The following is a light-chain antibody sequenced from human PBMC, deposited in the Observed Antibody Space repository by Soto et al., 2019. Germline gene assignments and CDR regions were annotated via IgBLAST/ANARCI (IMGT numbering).Light chain of an antibody. J-gene: IGKJ5*01. CDR2: AAS. CDR3: QHFSNSPSNT. CDR1: QSVYRNY. Sequence: EMVLTQSPGTLSLSPGDGATLCCRAGQSVYRNYLAWYQQKPGQAPRLLIYAASTRATGIPVRFSGSGSGTDFTLTISRLEPEDFAVYYCQHFSNSPSNTFGQGTRLK. V-gene: IGKV3-20*01.